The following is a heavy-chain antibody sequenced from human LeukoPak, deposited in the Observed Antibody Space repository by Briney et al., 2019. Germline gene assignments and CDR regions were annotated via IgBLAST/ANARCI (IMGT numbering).Heavy chain of an antibody. Sequence: SVKVSCKASGGTFSSYAISWVRQAPGQGLEWMGRIIPILGIANYAQKLQGRVTMTTDTSTSTAYMELRSLRSDDTAVYYCARDSGRGYSYPFDYWGQGTLVTVSS. CDR1: GGTFSSYA. CDR2: IIPILGIA. V-gene: IGHV1-69*04. D-gene: IGHD5-18*01. CDR3: ARDSGRGYSYPFDY. J-gene: IGHJ4*02.